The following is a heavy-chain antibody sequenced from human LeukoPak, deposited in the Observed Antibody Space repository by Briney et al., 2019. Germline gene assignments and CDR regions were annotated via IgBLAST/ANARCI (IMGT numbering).Heavy chain of an antibody. CDR3: ARGGEYSSTWRYYYYMDV. J-gene: IGHJ6*03. CDR1: GFTFSNAW. D-gene: IGHD6-13*01. CDR2: IKSKTDGGTT. V-gene: IGHV3-15*01. Sequence: GGSLRLSCAASGFTFSNAWMSWVRQAPGKGLEWVGRIKSKTDGGTTDYAAPVKGRFTISRDNAKNSLYLQMNSLRAEDTAVYYCARGGEYSSTWRYYYYMDVWGKGTTVTISS.